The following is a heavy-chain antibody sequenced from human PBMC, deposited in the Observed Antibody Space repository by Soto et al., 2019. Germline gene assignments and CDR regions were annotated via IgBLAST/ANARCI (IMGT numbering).Heavy chain of an antibody. CDR2: ISYDGSNK. Sequence: QVQLVESGGGVVQPGRSLRLSCAASGFTFSSYGMHWVRQAPGKGLERVAVISYDGSNKYYADSVKGRFTISRDNSKNTLYLQMNSLRAEDTAVYYCAKDWAYCGGDCSRNWGQGTLVTVSS. CDR1: GFTFSSYG. D-gene: IGHD2-21*02. CDR3: AKDWAYCGGDCSRN. J-gene: IGHJ4*02. V-gene: IGHV3-30*18.